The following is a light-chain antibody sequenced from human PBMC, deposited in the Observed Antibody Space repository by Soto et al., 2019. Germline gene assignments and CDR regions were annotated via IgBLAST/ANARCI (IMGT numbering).Light chain of an antibody. CDR3: QQFDDLPLT. CDR2: DAS. J-gene: IGKJ4*01. CDR1: HDIKKY. Sequence: DIQMTQSPSSLSASVGDRVTITCQASHDIKKYLNWYQQKAHKVPKLLIHDASTLATGVPSRFTGSGSGTDFTLTINSLQPEDVATYYCQQFDDLPLTFGGVTKVDI. V-gene: IGKV1-33*01.